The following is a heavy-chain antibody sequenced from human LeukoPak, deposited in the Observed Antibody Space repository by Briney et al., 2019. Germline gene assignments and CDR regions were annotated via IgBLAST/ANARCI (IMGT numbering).Heavy chain of an antibody. CDR2: TYYRSKWYN. J-gene: IGHJ4*02. D-gene: IGHD4-17*01. Sequence: SETLSLTCTVSSDSISSYYWSWIRQSPSRGLEWLGRTYYRSKWYNDYAVSVKSRITINPDTSKNQFSLQLNSVTPEDTAVYYCARGGTTVTSYFDYWGQGTLVTVSS. V-gene: IGHV6-1*01. CDR1: SDSISSYY. CDR3: ARGGTTVTSYFDY.